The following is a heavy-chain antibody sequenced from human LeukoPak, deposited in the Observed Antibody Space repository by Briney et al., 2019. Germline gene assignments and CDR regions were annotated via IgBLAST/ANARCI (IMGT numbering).Heavy chain of an antibody. CDR3: ARSQCPDSTSCYYFFYFDF. Sequence: GASVKVSCKASGYTFTSYYIHWVRQAPGQGLEWMAWTSGTGYNTDYTQRFQGRVSVTTDTSTSTAFLEVRSLGSEDTAIYYCARSQCPDSTSCYYFFYFDFWGQGTPVTVSS. CDR2: TSGTGYNT. D-gene: IGHD2-2*01. V-gene: IGHV1-18*04. CDR1: GYTFTSYY. J-gene: IGHJ4*02.